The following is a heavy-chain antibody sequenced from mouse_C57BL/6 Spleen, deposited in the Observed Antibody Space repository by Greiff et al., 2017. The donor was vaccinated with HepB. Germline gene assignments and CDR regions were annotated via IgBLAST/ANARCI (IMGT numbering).Heavy chain of an antibody. D-gene: IGHD4-1*01. CDR1: GYTFTSYW. V-gene: IGHV1-69*01. CDR3: ARSSWGDY. Sequence: QVQLQQPGAELVMPGASVKLSCKASGYTFTSYWMHWVKQRPGHGLEWIGEIDPSDSYTNYNQKFKGKSTLTVDKSSSTAYMQLSSLTSEDSAVYYCARSSWGDYWGQGTTLTVSS. CDR2: IDPSDSYT. J-gene: IGHJ2*01.